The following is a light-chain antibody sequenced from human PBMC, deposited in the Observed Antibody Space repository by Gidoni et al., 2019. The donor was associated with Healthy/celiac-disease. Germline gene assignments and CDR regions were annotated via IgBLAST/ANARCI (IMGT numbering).Light chain of an antibody. Sequence: DIVMTQSPDSLAVSLGERATINRKSSQSVLYSSNNKNYLAWYQQKPGQPPKLLIYWVSTRESGVPDRFSGSGSGTDFTLTISSLQAEDVAVYYCQQYYSTPRTFGQGTKVEIK. CDR1: QSVLYSSNNKNY. V-gene: IGKV4-1*01. CDR2: WVS. J-gene: IGKJ1*01. CDR3: QQYYSTPRT.